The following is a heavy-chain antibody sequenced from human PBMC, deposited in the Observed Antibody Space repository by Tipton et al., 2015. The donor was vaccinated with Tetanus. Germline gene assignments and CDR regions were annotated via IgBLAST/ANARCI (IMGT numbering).Heavy chain of an antibody. D-gene: IGHD2-15*01. CDR3: VRPDRYCSGGSCYLALDR. J-gene: IGHJ4*02. V-gene: IGHV1-69*06. CDR2: IFPQFGTS. CDR1: GGTFSNYA. Sequence: QSGPEVKEPGSSVRVSCKASGGTFSNYAINWVRQAPGQGLEWMGGIFPQFGTSNYAPKFQDRVTMTADTSAGIVYMDLGSLSSDDTAVYYCVRPDRYCSGGSCYLALDRWGQGTLITVSS.